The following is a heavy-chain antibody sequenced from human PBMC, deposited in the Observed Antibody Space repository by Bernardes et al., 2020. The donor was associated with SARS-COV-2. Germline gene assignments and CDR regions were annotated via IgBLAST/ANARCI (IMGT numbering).Heavy chain of an antibody. J-gene: IGHJ1*01. Sequence: GGSLRLSCAASGFTFSSYWMHWVRQAPGKGLVWVSRINSDGSSTSYADSVKGRFTISRDNAKNTLYLQMNSLRAEDTAVYYCAREHHYYDSSGYYNGGYFQHWGQGTLVTVSS. D-gene: IGHD3-22*01. CDR1: GFTFSSYW. CDR3: AREHHYYDSSGYYNGGYFQH. V-gene: IGHV3-74*01. CDR2: INSDGSST.